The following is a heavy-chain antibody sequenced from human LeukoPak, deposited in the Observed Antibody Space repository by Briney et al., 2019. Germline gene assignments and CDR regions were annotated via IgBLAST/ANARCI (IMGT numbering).Heavy chain of an antibody. CDR2: IYYSGST. V-gene: IGHV4-39*01. CDR1: GGSISSSNYY. Sequence: SEALSLTCTVSGGSISSSNYYWGWIRQPPGKGLEWIGSIYYSGSTYYNPSPKSRVTISVDTSKNQFSLKLSSVTAADTAVYYCARRVSGYSSSWYGRYFDYWGQGTLVTVSS. D-gene: IGHD6-13*01. J-gene: IGHJ4*02. CDR3: ARRVSGYSSSWYGRYFDY.